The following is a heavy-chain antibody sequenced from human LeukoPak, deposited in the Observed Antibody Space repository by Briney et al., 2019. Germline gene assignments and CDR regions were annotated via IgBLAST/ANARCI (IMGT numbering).Heavy chain of an antibody. D-gene: IGHD5-12*01. CDR2: ISWNSGSI. J-gene: IGHJ3*02. Sequence: PGGSLRLSCAASGFTFDDYAMHWVRQAPGKGLEWVSGISWNSGSIGYADSVKGRFTISRDNAKNSLYLQMNSLRAEDMALYYCAKDRVPHIGGAFDIWGQGTMVTVSS. V-gene: IGHV3-9*03. CDR1: GFTFDDYA. CDR3: AKDRVPHIGGAFDI.